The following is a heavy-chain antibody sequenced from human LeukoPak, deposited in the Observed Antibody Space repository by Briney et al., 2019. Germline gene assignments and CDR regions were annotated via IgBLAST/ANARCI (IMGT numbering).Heavy chain of an antibody. V-gene: IGHV4-59*01. CDR1: GGSISSYY. Sequence: SETLSLTCTVSGGSISSYYWSWIRQPPGKGLEWSGYIYYSGSTNYNPSLKSRVTISVDTSKNQFSLKLSSVTAADTAVYYCARDNGDLALDAFDIWGQGTMVTVSS. CDR2: IYYSGST. CDR3: ARDNGDLALDAFDI. D-gene: IGHD2-8*01. J-gene: IGHJ3*02.